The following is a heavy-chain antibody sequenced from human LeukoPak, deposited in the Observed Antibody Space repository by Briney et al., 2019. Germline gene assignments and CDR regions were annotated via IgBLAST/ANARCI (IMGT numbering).Heavy chain of an antibody. D-gene: IGHD2-15*01. CDR1: GYTFTGYY. V-gene: IGHV1-46*01. CDR3: ARGGDIVVVEAAVTDFDY. J-gene: IGHJ4*02. Sequence: ASVKVSCKASGYTFTGYYMHWVRQAPGQGLEWMGIINPSGGTTTYAQKFQGRVTMTRDTSTSTVYMELSSLRSEDTAVYYCARGGDIVVVEAAVTDFDYWGQGTLVTVSS. CDR2: INPSGGTT.